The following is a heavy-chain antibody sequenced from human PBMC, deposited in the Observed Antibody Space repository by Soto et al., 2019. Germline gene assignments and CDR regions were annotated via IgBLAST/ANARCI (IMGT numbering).Heavy chain of an antibody. CDR1: GGSISSSSYY. J-gene: IGHJ4*02. CDR2: IYYSGST. D-gene: IGHD1-26*01. Sequence: SETLSLTCTVSGGSISSSSYYWGWIRQPPGKGLEWIGSIYYSGSTYYNPSLKSRVTISVDTSKNQFSLKLSSVTAADTAVYYCASHLLVGATTNYDYWGQGTLVTVSS. CDR3: ASHLLVGATTNYDY. V-gene: IGHV4-39*01.